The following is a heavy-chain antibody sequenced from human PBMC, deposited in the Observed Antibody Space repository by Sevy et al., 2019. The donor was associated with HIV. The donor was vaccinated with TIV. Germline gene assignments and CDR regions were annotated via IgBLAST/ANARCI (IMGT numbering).Heavy chain of an antibody. CDR3: AGEEDAFDI. CDR1: GYTFTSYY. Sequence: ASVKVSCKASGYTFTSYYMHWVRQAPGQGFEWMGKINPSGGSKSYAQKFQGRVTMTRDTSTSTFYMELSSLISEDTAVYYCAGEEDAFDIWGQGTMVTVSS. CDR2: INPSGGSK. V-gene: IGHV1-46*01. J-gene: IGHJ3*02.